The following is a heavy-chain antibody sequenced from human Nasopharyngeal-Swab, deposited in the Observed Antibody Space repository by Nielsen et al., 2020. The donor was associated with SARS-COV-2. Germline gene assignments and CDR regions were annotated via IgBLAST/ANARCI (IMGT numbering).Heavy chain of an antibody. CDR1: GFTFSSYG. V-gene: IGHV3-33*01. CDR2: IWYDGSNK. D-gene: IGHD7-27*01. CDR3: AREYGTNWQHHFDY. Sequence: GGSLRLSCAASGFTFSSYGMHWVRQAPGKGLEWVAVIWYDGSNKYYADSVKGRFTISRDNSKSTLYLQMNSLRAEDTAVYYCAREYGTNWQHHFDYWGQGIPVTVSS. J-gene: IGHJ4*02.